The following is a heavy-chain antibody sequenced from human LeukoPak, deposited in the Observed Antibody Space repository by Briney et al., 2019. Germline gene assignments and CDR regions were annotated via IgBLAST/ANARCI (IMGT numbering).Heavy chain of an antibody. CDR3: ARDFCGSYCDAFDI. J-gene: IGHJ3*02. CDR2: TYYRSKWYN. D-gene: IGHD1-26*01. Sequence: SQTLSLTFAISGDSVSINSAAWNWIRQSPSRGLEWLGRTYYRSKWYNDYAVSVKIRITINPDTSKNQFSLQLNSVTPEDTAVYYCARDFCGSYCDAFDIWGQGTMVTVSS. CDR1: GDSVSINSAA. V-gene: IGHV6-1*01.